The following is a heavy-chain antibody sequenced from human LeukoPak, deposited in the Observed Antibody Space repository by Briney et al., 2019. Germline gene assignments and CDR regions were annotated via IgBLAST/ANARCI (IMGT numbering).Heavy chain of an antibody. CDR2: ISSGGSTT. D-gene: IGHD6-13*01. CDR3: ARVQQPSGIQGYYHGMDV. Sequence: SGGSLRLSCAASGFTFSSYEMKWVRQAPGKGLEWVSYISSGGSTTYYADSVKGRFTISRDNAKNSLYLQMNSLRAEDTAVYYCARVQQPSGIQGYYHGMDVWGQGTTVTVSS. CDR1: GFTFSSYE. V-gene: IGHV3-48*03. J-gene: IGHJ6*02.